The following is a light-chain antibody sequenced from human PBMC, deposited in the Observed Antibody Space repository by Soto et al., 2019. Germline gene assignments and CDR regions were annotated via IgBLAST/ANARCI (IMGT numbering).Light chain of an antibody. CDR2: DAS. CDR3: QQRTNWLMYT. V-gene: IGKV3-11*01. CDR1: QSVNSY. J-gene: IGKJ2*01. Sequence: EFVLTQSPATLSLSPGERATLSCSASQSVNSYLAWYQQKPGQAPRLLIYDASNRATGVPARFSGSGSGTDFTLPISSLEPEDFAVYYCQQRTNWLMYTFGQGTKLEIK.